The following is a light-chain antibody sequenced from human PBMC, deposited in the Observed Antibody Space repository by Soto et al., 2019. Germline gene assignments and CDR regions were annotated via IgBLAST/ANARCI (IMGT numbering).Light chain of an antibody. V-gene: IGKV2-24*01. CDR1: QSLVPSDGNTY. J-gene: IGKJ5*01. CDR3: MQATQFPIT. CDR2: KIS. Sequence: DIVMTQTPLSSPVTLGQPASISCRSSQSLVPSDGNTYLSWLQQRPGQPPRVLIYKISDRFPGVPDRFSGSGAGTDFTLKISRVEAEDVGVYYCMQATQFPITFDQGTRLELK.